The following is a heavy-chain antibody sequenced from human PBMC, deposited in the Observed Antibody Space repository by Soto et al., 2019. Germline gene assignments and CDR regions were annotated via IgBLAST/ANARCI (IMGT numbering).Heavy chain of an antibody. CDR2: IIPIFGTA. CDR1: GGTFSSYD. D-gene: IGHD1-7*01. J-gene: IGHJ5*02. CDR3: ARLLYNWNYPYNWFDP. Sequence: SVAVSCKASGGTFSSYDISWVRQAPGQGLEWMGGIIPIFGTANYAQKFQGRVTITADESTSTAYMELSSLRSEDTAVYYCARLLYNWNYPYNWFDPWGQGTLVTVSS. V-gene: IGHV1-69*13.